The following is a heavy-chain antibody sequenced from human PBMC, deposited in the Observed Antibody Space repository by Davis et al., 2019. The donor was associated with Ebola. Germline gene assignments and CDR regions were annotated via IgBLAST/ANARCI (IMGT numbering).Heavy chain of an antibody. CDR1: GYTFTGYY. V-gene: IGHV1-2*04. D-gene: IGHD6-6*01. J-gene: IGHJ5*02. Sequence: ASVKVSCKASGYTFTGYYMHWVRQAPGQGLEWMGWINPNSGGTNYAQKFQGWVTMTRDTSISTAYMELSRLRSDDTAVYYCARDRKAVLAARPENWFDPWGQGTLVTVSS. CDR2: INPNSGGT. CDR3: ARDRKAVLAARPENWFDP.